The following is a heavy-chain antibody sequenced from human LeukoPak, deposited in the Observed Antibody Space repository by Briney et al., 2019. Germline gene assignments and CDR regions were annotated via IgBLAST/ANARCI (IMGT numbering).Heavy chain of an antibody. V-gene: IGHV4-38-2*02. CDR3: ARGYCSGGSCYSYYYYNYMDV. D-gene: IGHD2-15*01. CDR1: GYSISSGFH. J-gene: IGHJ6*03. CDR2: IFYSGST. Sequence: PSETLSLTCTVSGYSISSGFHWGWIRQPPGKGPEWIGNIFYSGSTYYNPSLKSRVTISVDTSKNQFSLKLSSVTAADTAVYYCARGYCSGGSCYSYYYYNYMDVWGKGTTVTVSS.